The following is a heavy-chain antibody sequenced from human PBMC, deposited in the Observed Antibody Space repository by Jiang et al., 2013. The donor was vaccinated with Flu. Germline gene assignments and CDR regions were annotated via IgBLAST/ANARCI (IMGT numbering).Heavy chain of an antibody. J-gene: IGHJ6*02. CDR3: ARGGMYYDFLDYYGMDV. V-gene: IGHV4-4*07. D-gene: IGHD3-3*01. Sequence: PGLVKPSETLSLTCTVSGGSISSYYWSWIRQPAGKGLEWIGRIYTSGSTNYNPSLKSRVTISVDTSKNQFSLKLSSVTAADTAVYYCARGGMYYDFLDYYGMDVWGQGTTVTVSS. CDR1: GGSISSYY. CDR2: IYTSGST.